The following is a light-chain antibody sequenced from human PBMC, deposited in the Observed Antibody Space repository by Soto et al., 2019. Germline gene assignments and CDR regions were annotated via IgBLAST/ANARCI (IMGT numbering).Light chain of an antibody. CDR2: DAS. V-gene: IGKV1-33*01. J-gene: IGKJ2*01. CDR3: LQINSYPYT. CDR1: HDISNY. Sequence: DIQMTQSPSSLSASVGDRVTITCQASHDISNYLNWYQQKPGQAPKLLIYDASNLETGVPSRFSGSGSGTDFTLTISSLQPEDFATYYCLQINSYPYTFGQGTKLEIK.